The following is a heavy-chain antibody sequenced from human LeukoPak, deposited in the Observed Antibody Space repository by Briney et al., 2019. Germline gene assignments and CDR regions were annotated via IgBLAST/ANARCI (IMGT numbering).Heavy chain of an antibody. J-gene: IGHJ4*02. CDR2: ISGSGGST. V-gene: IGHV3-23*01. CDR3: ARHYYDSPYYFDY. Sequence: GGSLRLSCAASGFTFSSYAMSWVRQAPGKGLEWVSAISGSGGSTYYADSVKGRFTISRHNSKNTLYLQMNSLRAEDTAVYYCARHYYDSPYYFDYWGQGTLVTVSS. CDR1: GFTFSSYA. D-gene: IGHD3-22*01.